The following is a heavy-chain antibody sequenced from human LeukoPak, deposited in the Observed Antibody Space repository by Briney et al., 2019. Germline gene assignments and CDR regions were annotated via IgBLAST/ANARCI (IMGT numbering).Heavy chain of an antibody. D-gene: IGHD6-13*01. CDR3: ARVQGQQLVEWFDP. J-gene: IGHJ5*02. V-gene: IGHV4-59*01. CDR1: GGSISTYN. Sequence: SETLSLTCTVSGGSISTYNWSWIRKPPGKGLKWIGHIYYSGNTRHNPSLKSRVTISVDTSKNQFSLKVSSVTAADTAVYYCARVQGQQLVEWFDPWGQGTLVTVSS. CDR2: IYYSGNT.